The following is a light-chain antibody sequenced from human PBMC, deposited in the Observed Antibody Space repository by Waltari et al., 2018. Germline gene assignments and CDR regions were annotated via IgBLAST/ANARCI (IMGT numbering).Light chain of an antibody. Sequence: NFMLTQPHSVSESPGRTVTISCTGTSGSIADNYVQLYQLRPGSGPTTVIYEDNQRLSGVPDRFSGSIDRSSNSASLFISGLKTEDEADYYCQSFDSNNDIVFGGGTKLTVL. CDR2: EDN. J-gene: IGLJ2*01. V-gene: IGLV6-57*02. CDR1: SGSIADNY. CDR3: QSFDSNNDIV.